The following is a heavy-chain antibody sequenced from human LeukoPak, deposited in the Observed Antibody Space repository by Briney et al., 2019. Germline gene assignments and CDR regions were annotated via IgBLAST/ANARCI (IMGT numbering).Heavy chain of an antibody. V-gene: IGHV3-30*02. CDR2: IRYDGSNK. CDR1: GFTFSSYG. D-gene: IGHD1-26*01. CDR3: AKVSGTYLSDAFDI. J-gene: IGHJ3*02. Sequence: GGSLRLSCAASGFTFSSYGMHWVRQAPGKGLEWVAFIRYDGSNKYYADSVKGRFTISRDNSKKTLYLQMNSLRAEDTAVYYCAKVSGTYLSDAFDIWGQGTMVTVSS.